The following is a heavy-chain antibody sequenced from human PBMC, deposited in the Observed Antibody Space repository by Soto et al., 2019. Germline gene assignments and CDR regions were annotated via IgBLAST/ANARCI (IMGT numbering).Heavy chain of an antibody. CDR3: AMDPTTTTVEWLFGAPHYYDYMDV. D-gene: IGHD3-3*01. J-gene: IGHJ6*03. Sequence: QVQLVESGGGVVQPGRSLRLSCAASGFTFSSYGMHWVRQAPGKGLEWVAVIWHDGSNKYYADSVKGRFTISRDNSKNTLYPQMNSLRAEDTAVYYCAMDPTTTTVEWLFGAPHYYDYMDVWGKGTTVTVSS. CDR1: GFTFSSYG. V-gene: IGHV3-33*01. CDR2: IWHDGSNK.